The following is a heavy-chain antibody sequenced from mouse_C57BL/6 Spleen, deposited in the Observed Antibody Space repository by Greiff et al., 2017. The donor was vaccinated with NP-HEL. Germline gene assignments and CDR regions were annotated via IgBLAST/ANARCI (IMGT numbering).Heavy chain of an antibody. D-gene: IGHD2-1*01. J-gene: IGHJ4*01. CDR2: IDPSDSET. Sequence: QVQLQQPGAELVRPGSSVKLSCKASGYTFTSYWMHWVKQRPIQGLEWIGNIDPSDSETHYNQKFKDKATVTVDKSSSTAYMQLSSLTSEDSAVYYCARYVYGNFSMECWGQGTSVTVAS. CDR1: GYTFTSYW. V-gene: IGHV1-52*01. CDR3: ARYVYGNFSMEC.